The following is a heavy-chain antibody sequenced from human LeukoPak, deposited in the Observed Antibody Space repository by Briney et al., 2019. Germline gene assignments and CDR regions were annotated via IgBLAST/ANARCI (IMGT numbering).Heavy chain of an antibody. CDR2: IKSDESTT. CDR1: GFSFSSYW. V-gene: IGHV3-74*01. J-gene: IGHJ5*02. Sequence: GGPLRLSCAASGFSFSSYWMHWVRQAPGKGLVWVARIKSDESTTSYADSVKGRFTISRDNAKNTLYLQMNSLRAEDTAVYYCVRRAFDSSGNYPFDPWGQGTLVTVSS. CDR3: VRRAFDSSGNYPFDP. D-gene: IGHD3-22*01.